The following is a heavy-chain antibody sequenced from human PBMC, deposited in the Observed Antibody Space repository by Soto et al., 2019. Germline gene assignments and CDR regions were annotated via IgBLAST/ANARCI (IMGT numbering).Heavy chain of an antibody. CDR1: GYTFTAYY. Sequence: QVQLVQSGAEVKEPGDSVRVSCEASGYTFTAYYIHWVRQAPGQGLEWMGWINPKFGDTTYAQDFQGRVSMTRDMSISTVYMELSRLTSDDTAIYYCARNMDYYFGPGSGNGHGVWGHGTTVIVFS. D-gene: IGHD3-10*01. CDR3: ARNMDYYFGPGSGNGHGV. V-gene: IGHV1-2*02. CDR2: INPKFGDT. J-gene: IGHJ6*02.